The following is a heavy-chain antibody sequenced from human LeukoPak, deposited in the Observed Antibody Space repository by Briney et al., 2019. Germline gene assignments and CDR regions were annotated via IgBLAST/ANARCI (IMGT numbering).Heavy chain of an antibody. CDR1: GFTFSSYS. CDR2: ISSSSSTR. D-gene: IGHD3-22*01. Sequence: GGSLRLSCAAPGFTFSSYSMNWVRQAPGKGLEWVSYISSSSSTRDYADSVKGRFTISRDNAKNSLYLQMNSLRDEDTAVYYCARAGYHYDSSGYYPPFDYWGQGTLVTVSS. V-gene: IGHV3-48*02. J-gene: IGHJ4*02. CDR3: ARAGYHYDSSGYYPPFDY.